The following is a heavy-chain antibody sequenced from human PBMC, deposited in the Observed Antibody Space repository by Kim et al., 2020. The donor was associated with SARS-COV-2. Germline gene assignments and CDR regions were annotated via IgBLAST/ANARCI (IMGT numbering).Heavy chain of an antibody. CDR2: ISPYNGET. J-gene: IGHJ1*01. CDR3: ARVRLRWSISRSYFH. Sequence: ASVKVSCKVSGYTFTSLCISWVRQAPGQGLEWMGGISPYNGETNYAQKLQGRVTMTTDTSTGTAYMELRSLRSDDTAVYYCARVRLRWSISRSYFHWGQWTLVTVSS. D-gene: IGHD1-26*01. V-gene: IGHV1-18*01. CDR1: GYTFTSLC.